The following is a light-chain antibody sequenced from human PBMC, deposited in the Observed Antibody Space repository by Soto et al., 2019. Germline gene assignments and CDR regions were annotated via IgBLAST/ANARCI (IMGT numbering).Light chain of an antibody. V-gene: IGLV2-8*01. CDR3: SSYAGSNKSV. J-gene: IGLJ1*01. CDR1: SSDVGGYSY. CDR2: EVS. Sequence: QSVLTQPASVSGSPGQSITISCTGTSSDVGGYSYVSWYQQHPGKTPKLMIYEVSKRPSGVPDRFSGSKSGNTASLTVSGLQPEDEADYYCSSYAGSNKSVFGTGTKLTVL.